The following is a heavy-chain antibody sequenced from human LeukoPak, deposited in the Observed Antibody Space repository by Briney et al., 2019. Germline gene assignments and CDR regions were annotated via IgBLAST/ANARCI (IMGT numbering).Heavy chain of an antibody. D-gene: IGHD5-18*01. CDR2: IYYSGST. Sequence: PSETLSLTCTVSGGSISSSSYYWGWIRQPPGKGLEWIGSIYYSGSTYYNPSLKSRVTISVDTSKNQFSLKLSSVTAADTAVYYCARTTWIQLWLTYYYYGMDVWGQGTTATVSS. J-gene: IGHJ6*02. CDR1: GGSISSSSYY. V-gene: IGHV4-39*01. CDR3: ARTTWIQLWLTYYYYGMDV.